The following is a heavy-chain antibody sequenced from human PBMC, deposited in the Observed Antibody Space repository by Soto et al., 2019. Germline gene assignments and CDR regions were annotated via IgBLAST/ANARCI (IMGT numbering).Heavy chain of an antibody. Sequence: EVQLLESGGGLVQPGGSLRLSCAASGFTFSSFAMTWVRQAPGKGLEWVSAISASGGSTYYADSVKCRFTVSRDNSKNTLYLQMSSMRAEDTAVYYCAKGLSGRQYYYAGMDVWGQGTTVTVSS. CDR3: AKGLSGRQYYYAGMDV. CDR1: GFTFSSFA. D-gene: IGHD1-26*01. V-gene: IGHV3-23*01. J-gene: IGHJ6*02. CDR2: ISASGGST.